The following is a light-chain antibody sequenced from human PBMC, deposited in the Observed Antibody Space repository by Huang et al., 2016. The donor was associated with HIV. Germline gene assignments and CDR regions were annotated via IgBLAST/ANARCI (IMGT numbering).Light chain of an antibody. CDR3: QQYNNWPPWT. Sequence: EIVMTQSPGTLSGSPGERATLSCRSSQGVSNNVAWYQQKPGQPPTLLIHGASTRATGIPARFSGSASGTEVTLTISSLQNEDFAIDYCQQYNNWPPWTFGQGT. J-gene: IGKJ1*01. V-gene: IGKV3D-15*01. CDR1: QGVSNN. CDR2: GAS.